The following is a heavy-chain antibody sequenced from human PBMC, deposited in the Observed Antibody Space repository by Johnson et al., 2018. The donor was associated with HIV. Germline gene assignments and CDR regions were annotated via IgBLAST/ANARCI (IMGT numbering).Heavy chain of an antibody. J-gene: IGHJ3*01. Sequence: VQLVESGGGVVQPGRSLRLSCAASGFMFSSFAMHWVRQAPGKGLAWVSYITGSGSSIYYADSVKGRFTISRDNAKNSLYLQMNSLRAEDTAVYYCARDATPWGGEYVGYAFDLWGQGTVVTVSS. CDR3: ARDATPWGGEYVGYAFDL. CDR2: ITGSGSSI. V-gene: IGHV3-48*03. CDR1: GFMFSSFA. D-gene: IGHD2/OR15-2a*01.